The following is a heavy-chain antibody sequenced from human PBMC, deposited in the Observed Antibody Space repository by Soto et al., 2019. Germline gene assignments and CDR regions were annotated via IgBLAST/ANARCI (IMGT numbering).Heavy chain of an antibody. D-gene: IGHD3-16*01. J-gene: IGHJ5*02. CDR1: GYTFTSYD. V-gene: IGHV1-8*01. Sequence: QVQLVQSGAEVKKPGASVKVSCKASGYTFTSYDINWVRQATGQGLEWMGWMNPNSGNTGYAQRFQGRVTMTRNTSISTAYMELSSLRSEDTAVYYCARIRAWGRRGGGWFDPWGQGTLVTVSS. CDR3: ARIRAWGRRGGGWFDP. CDR2: MNPNSGNT.